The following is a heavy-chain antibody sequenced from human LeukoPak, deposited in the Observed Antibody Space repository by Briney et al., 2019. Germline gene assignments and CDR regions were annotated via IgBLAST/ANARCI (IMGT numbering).Heavy chain of an antibody. V-gene: IGHV4-34*01. CDR3: ARGGLIPITMVRGVIFRASEFDP. D-gene: IGHD3-10*01. CDR2: INHSGST. CDR1: GGSISSYY. Sequence: SETLSLTCTVSGGSISSYYWSWIRQPPGKGLEWIGEINHSGSTNYNPSLKSRVTISVDTSKNQFSLKLSSVTAADTAAYYCARGGLIPITMVRGVIFRASEFDPWGRGTLVTVSS. J-gene: IGHJ5*02.